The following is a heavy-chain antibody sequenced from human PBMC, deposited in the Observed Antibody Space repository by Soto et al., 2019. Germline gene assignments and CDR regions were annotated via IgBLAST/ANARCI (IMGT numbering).Heavy chain of an antibody. CDR1: GGSISSSSYY. CDR2: IYYSGST. Sequence: SETLSLTCTVSGGSISSSSYYWGWIRQPPGKGLEWIGSIYYSGSTYYNPSLKSRVTISVDTSKNQFSLKLSSVTAADTAVHYCAHGRGYCSGGSCYFFGMDVWGQGTTVTVSS. CDR3: AHGRGYCSGGSCYFFGMDV. V-gene: IGHV4-39*01. D-gene: IGHD2-15*01. J-gene: IGHJ6*02.